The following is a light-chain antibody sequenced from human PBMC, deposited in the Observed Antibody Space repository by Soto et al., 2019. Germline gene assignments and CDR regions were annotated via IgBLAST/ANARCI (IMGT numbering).Light chain of an antibody. J-gene: IGKJ1*01. CDR1: QSVSGW. CDR2: DAS. CDR3: QRYETFSGP. V-gene: IGKV1-5*01. Sequence: MTLSPSTLSASVGDTVTVTCWASQSVSGWLAWYQQKPGEAPKLLIYDASALPRGVPSRFSVSGSGIKFTLTIASLQPDDFATYYCQRYETFSGPFGTGTKVDIK.